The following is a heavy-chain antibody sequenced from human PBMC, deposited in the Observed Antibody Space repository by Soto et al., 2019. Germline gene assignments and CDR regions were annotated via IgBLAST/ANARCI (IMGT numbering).Heavy chain of an antibody. CDR2: IIPIFGTA. CDR3: ARISLGDLGDYPIEYYFDY. V-gene: IGHV1-69*13. D-gene: IGHD4-17*01. CDR1: GGTFSSYA. J-gene: IGHJ4*02. Sequence: ASVKVSCKASGGTFSSYASSWVRQATGQGLEWMGGIIPIFGTANYAQKFQGRVTITADESTSTAYMELSSLRSEDTAVYYCARISLGDLGDYPIEYYFDYWGQGTLVTVSS.